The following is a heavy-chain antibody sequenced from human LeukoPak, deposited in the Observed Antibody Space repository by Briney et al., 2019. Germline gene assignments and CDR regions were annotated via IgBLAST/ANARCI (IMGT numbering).Heavy chain of an antibody. J-gene: IGHJ5*02. CDR2: MNPNSGNT. V-gene: IGHV1-8*03. Sequence: ASVKVSCKASGYTFTSYDINWVRQATGQGLEWMGWMNPNSGNTGYAQKFQGRVTITRNTSISTAYMELSRLRSEDTAVYYCARGRYCSSTSCHRGGNWFDPWGQGNLVTVSS. D-gene: IGHD2-2*01. CDR1: GYTFTSYD. CDR3: ARGRYCSSTSCHRGGNWFDP.